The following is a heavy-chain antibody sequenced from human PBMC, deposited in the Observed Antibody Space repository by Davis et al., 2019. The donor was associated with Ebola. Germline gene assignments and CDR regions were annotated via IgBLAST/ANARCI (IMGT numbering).Heavy chain of an antibody. V-gene: IGHV3-30*02. Sequence: GGSLRLSCAASGFTFSSYGMHWVRQAPGRGLEWVAFVRSHGSDDHYANSVKGRFTISRDNSKNTLYLQMNSLRPEDTAVYYCARDSDDYSFDYWGQGTLVTVSS. J-gene: IGHJ4*02. CDR2: VRSHGSDD. CDR1: GFTFSSYG. D-gene: IGHD4-11*01. CDR3: ARDSDDYSFDY.